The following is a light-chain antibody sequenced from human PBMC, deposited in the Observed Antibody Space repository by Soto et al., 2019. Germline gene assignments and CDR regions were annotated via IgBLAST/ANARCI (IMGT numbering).Light chain of an antibody. V-gene: IGLV2-14*01. CDR3: SSYRSSSIVV. CDR1: SSDVGGYNY. Sequence: QSALTQPASVSGSPGQSITISCTGTSSDVGGYNYVSWYQQHPGKAPKLMVSEVSNRPSGVSNRFSGSKSGNTASLTISGLQAEDEADYYCSSYRSSSIVVFGGGTKLTVL. CDR2: EVS. J-gene: IGLJ2*01.